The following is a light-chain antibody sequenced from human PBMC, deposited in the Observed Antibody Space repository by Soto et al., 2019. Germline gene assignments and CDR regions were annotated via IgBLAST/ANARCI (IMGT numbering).Light chain of an antibody. V-gene: IGKV1-5*03. Sequence: DIPMTQSPSTLSASVGDRVAITCRASQSIIRWLAWYQQKPGKAPKLLIYEASSLASGVPSRFSGSGSGTEFTLTITSLQPDDFATYYCQQYATFYRTFGQGTKVEFK. CDR3: QQYATFYRT. CDR1: QSIIRW. J-gene: IGKJ1*01. CDR2: EAS.